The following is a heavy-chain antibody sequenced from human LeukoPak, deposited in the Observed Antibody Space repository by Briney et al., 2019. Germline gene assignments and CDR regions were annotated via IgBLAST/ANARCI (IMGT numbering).Heavy chain of an antibody. CDR1: GGSISSYY. V-gene: IGHV4-4*09. J-gene: IGHJ4*02. CDR2: IYTSGST. D-gene: IGHD2-2*02. Sequence: ASETLSLTCTVSGGSISSYYWSWIRQPPGKGLEWIGYIYTSGSTNYNPSLKSRVTISVDTSKNQFSLKLSSVTAADTAVYYCARENTVVPAAISYFDYWGQGTLVTVSS. CDR3: ARENTVVPAAISYFDY.